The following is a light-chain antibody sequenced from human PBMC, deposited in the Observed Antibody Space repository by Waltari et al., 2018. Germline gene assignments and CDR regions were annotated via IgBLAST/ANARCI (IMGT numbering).Light chain of an antibody. V-gene: IGLV1-40*01. CDR3: QSYDSSLSGSGV. CDR2: RKN. J-gene: IGLJ3*02. CDR1: SSNIGAGYD. Sequence: QSVLTQPPSVSGAPGQRVTISCNGSSSNIGAGYDVHWYQQLPGTAPKVLMYRKNNRPSGGPDRFSGSKSGTSASLAITGLQAEDEADYFCQSYDSSLSGSGVFGGGTRLTVL.